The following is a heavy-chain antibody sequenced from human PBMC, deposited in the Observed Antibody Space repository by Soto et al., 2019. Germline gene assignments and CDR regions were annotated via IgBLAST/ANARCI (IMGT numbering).Heavy chain of an antibody. D-gene: IGHD5-18*01. Sequence: GESLKISCKGSGYSLTSYWIGWVRQMPGKGLEWMGIIYPGDSEITYSPSFQGQVTISDDKSSSTAYLQWSSLKASDTATYYCATDTARTYYYYAMDVWGQGTTVTVSS. J-gene: IGHJ6*02. CDR3: ATDTARTYYYYAMDV. CDR1: GYSLTSYW. CDR2: IYPGDSEI. V-gene: IGHV5-51*01.